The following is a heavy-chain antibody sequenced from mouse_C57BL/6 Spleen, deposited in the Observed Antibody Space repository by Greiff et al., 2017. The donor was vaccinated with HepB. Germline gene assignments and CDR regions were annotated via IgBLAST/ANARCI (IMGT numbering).Heavy chain of an antibody. J-gene: IGHJ4*01. CDR2: ISYDGSN. CDR1: GYSITSGYY. V-gene: IGHV3-6*01. D-gene: IGHD2-12*01. CDR3: AREDSSYAMDY. Sequence: DVQLQESGPGLVKPSQSLSLTCSVTGYSITSGYYWNWIRQFPGNKLEWMGYISYDGSNNYNPSLKNRISITRDTSKNQFFLKLNSVTTEDTATYYCAREDSSYAMDYWGQGTSVTVSS.